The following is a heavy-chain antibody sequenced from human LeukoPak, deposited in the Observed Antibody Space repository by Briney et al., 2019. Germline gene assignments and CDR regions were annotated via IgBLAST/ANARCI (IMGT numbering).Heavy chain of an antibody. V-gene: IGHV1-8*01. D-gene: IGHD1-14*01. CDR1: GYTFTSYD. CDR2: MNPNSGNT. Sequence: GASVKVSCKASGYTFTSYDINWVRQATGQGLEWMGWMNPNSGNTGYAQKFQGRVTMTRNTSISTAYMELSSLRSEDTAVYYCARGLLKPRVPDDDYWGQGTLVTVSS. CDR3: ARGLLKPRVPDDDY. J-gene: IGHJ4*02.